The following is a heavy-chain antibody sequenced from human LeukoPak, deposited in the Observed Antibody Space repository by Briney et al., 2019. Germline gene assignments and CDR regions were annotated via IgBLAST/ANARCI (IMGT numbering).Heavy chain of an antibody. J-gene: IGHJ4*02. Sequence: GGSLRLSCAASGFAFNNYSMNWVRQAPGMGLEWVSSTSSRSTYIFYADSVKGRFTISRDSAKNSLYLQLNSLRVEDTAVYYCARVGSGWSFDYWGQGTLVTVSS. CDR3: ARVGSGWSFDY. V-gene: IGHV3-21*01. CDR2: TSSRSTYI. D-gene: IGHD6-19*01. CDR1: GFAFNNYS.